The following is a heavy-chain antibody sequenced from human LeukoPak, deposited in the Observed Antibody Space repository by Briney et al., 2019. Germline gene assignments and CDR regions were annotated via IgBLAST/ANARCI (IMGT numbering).Heavy chain of an antibody. CDR3: AREYYHYDSSDHYPKYFQY. CDR2: INTNTGNP. J-gene: IGHJ1*01. CDR1: GYSFTSYA. D-gene: IGHD3-22*01. V-gene: IGHV7-4-1*02. Sequence: GASVKVSCKASGYSFTSYAINWVRQAPGQGLEWMGWINTNTGNPTYAQGFTGRFVFSLDTSVSTAYLQISSLKAGDTAVYYCAREYYHYDSSDHYPKYFQYWGQGTLVTVSS.